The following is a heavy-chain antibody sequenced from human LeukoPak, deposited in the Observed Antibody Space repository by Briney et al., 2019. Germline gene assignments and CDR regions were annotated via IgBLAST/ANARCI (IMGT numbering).Heavy chain of an antibody. Sequence: GGSLRLSCAASGLTFSSYWMHWVRQAPGKGLMWVSRISSDASSILYADSVKGRFTISRVNAKNTLYLQMNSLRAEDTAVYYCATLGPPIYWGQGTLVTVSS. CDR2: ISSDASSI. V-gene: IGHV3-74*01. J-gene: IGHJ4*02. CDR3: ATLGPPIY. CDR1: GLTFSSYW.